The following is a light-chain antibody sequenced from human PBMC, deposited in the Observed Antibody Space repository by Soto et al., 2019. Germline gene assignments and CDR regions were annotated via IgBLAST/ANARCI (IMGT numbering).Light chain of an antibody. CDR3: QQFSSYPLT. J-gene: IGKJ4*01. Sequence: IVLTQAPGTLSLSPGERATVSCRSSQSLSNSFIAWYQQKPGQAPGLLIYGASKRATGTPDRFSGGGSGTDFTLTISRLEPEDFAVYYCQQFSSYPLTFGGGTKVDIK. V-gene: IGKV3-20*01. CDR1: QSLSNSF. CDR2: GAS.